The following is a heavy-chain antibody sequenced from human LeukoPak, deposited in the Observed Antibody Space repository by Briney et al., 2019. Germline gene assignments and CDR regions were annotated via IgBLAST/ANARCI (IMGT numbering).Heavy chain of an antibody. V-gene: IGHV3-48*03. CDR1: GFTFSSNA. CDR3: AELGITMIGGV. D-gene: IGHD3-10*02. J-gene: IGHJ6*04. Sequence: GGSLRLSCAASGFTFSSNAMHWVRQAPGRGLEWVSYISSSGSTIYYADSVKGRFTIPRDNAKNSLYLQMNSLRAEDTAVYYCAELGITMIGGVWGKGTTVTISS. CDR2: ISSSGSTI.